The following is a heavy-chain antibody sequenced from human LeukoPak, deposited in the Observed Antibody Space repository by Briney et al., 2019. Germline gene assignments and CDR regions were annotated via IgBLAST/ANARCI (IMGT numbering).Heavy chain of an antibody. Sequence: GGSLRLSCAVSGFTFSSYAMTWVRQAPGKGLEWVSSISFDSNYIYYPDSMKGRFTVSRDNAKNSLYLQMDSLRAEDTAVYYCARGHSGSYQRTDAFDIWGQGTMVTVSS. CDR3: ARGHSGSYQRTDAFDI. CDR1: GFTFSSYA. D-gene: IGHD1-26*01. CDR2: ISFDSNYI. J-gene: IGHJ3*02. V-gene: IGHV3-21*01.